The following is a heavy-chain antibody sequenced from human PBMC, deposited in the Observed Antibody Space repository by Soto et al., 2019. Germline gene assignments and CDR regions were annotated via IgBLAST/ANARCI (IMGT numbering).Heavy chain of an antibody. CDR2: ISGSSSDT. Sequence: QVQLVESGGGLVKPGGSLRLSCAASGFTLSDSYMSWLRQAPGKGLESLSYISGSSSDTNYADSVKGRFTISRDNAKNSLYLQMNSLRAEDTAVYYCATGPRRLRDWGQGTVVIVSS. J-gene: IGHJ4*02. V-gene: IGHV3-11*05. CDR3: ATGPRRLRD. CDR1: GFTLSDSY.